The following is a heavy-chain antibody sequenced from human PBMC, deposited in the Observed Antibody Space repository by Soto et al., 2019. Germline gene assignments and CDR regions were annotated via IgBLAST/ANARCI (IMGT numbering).Heavy chain of an antibody. CDR1: GYTFTSYG. V-gene: IGHV1-18*01. CDR2: ISAYNGNT. D-gene: IGHD2-2*01. J-gene: IGHJ3*02. Sequence: QVQLVQSGAEVKKPGASVKVSCKASGYTFTSYGISWVRQAPGQGLEWMGWISAYNGNTNYAQKLQGRVTMTTDTSTSTAYMELRSLRSDDTAVYYCARDGFLDCISTSCYFSQHAFDIWGQGTMVTVSS. CDR3: ARDGFLDCISTSCYFSQHAFDI.